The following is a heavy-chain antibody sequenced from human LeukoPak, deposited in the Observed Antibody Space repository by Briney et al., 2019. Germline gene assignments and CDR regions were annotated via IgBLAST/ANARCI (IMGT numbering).Heavy chain of an antibody. CDR2: ISGSGANT. Sequence: GGSLRLSCAASGFTFSNSAMSWVRQAPGKGLEWVSAISGSGANTYYSDSVKGRFTISRDNSKDTLYLQMNSLRAEDTAIYFCARRKYDSSGFDYWGQETLVTVSS. D-gene: IGHD3-22*01. V-gene: IGHV3-23*01. J-gene: IGHJ4*02. CDR3: ARRKYDSSGFDY. CDR1: GFTFSNSA.